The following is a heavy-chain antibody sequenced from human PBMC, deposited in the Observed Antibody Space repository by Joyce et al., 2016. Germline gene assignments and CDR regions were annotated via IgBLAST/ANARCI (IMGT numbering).Heavy chain of an antibody. J-gene: IGHJ4*02. CDR1: GFNFSSYG. D-gene: IGHD3-3*01. Sequence: QVQLVESGGGVVQPGRSLRLSCAASGFNFSSYGMHWVRQAPGKGLEWVAVISYDGSRKDYAYSEKGRFTISRDNSKNTLYLQMNSLRPEDTSVFYCAKSQGGFLAAFDYWGQGILVTVSS. CDR3: AKSQGGFLAAFDY. V-gene: IGHV3-30*18. CDR2: ISYDGSRK.